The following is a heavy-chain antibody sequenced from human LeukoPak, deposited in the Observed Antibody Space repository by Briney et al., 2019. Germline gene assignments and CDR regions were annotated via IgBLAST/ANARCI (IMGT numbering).Heavy chain of an antibody. Sequence: SETLSLTCAVYGGSFSGYYWSWIRQPPGKGLEWIGETNHSGSTNYNPSLKSRVTISVDTSKNQFSLKLSSVTAADTAVYYCARGWWYSSSSHKLIWGQGTMVTVSS. V-gene: IGHV4-34*01. J-gene: IGHJ3*02. CDR2: TNHSGST. CDR3: ARGWWYSSSSHKLI. D-gene: IGHD6-6*01. CDR1: GGSFSGYY.